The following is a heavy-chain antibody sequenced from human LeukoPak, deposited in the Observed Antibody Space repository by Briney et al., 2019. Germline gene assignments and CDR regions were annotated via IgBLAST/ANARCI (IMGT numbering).Heavy chain of an antibody. Sequence: ASVKVSCKASGYTFTSYDIHWVRQATGQGLEWMGWMNPNSGNTGYAQKFQGRVTMTRNTSISTAYMELSSLRSEDTAVYYCARVDDILTGYFWFDPWGQGTLVTVSS. CDR2: MNPNSGNT. D-gene: IGHD3-9*01. CDR1: GYTFTSYD. J-gene: IGHJ5*02. V-gene: IGHV1-8*01. CDR3: ARVDDILTGYFWFDP.